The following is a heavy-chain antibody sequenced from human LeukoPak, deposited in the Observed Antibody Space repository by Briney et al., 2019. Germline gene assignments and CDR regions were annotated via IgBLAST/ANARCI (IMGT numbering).Heavy chain of an antibody. CDR2: INHSGST. Sequence: PSETLSLTCAVYGGSFSGYYWSWIRQPPGKGLEWIGEINHSGSTNYNPSLKSRVTISVDTSKNQFSLKLNSVTAADTAVYYCAGYGSGSYYKAFDYWGQGTLVTVSS. J-gene: IGHJ4*02. CDR1: GGSFSGYY. D-gene: IGHD3-10*01. V-gene: IGHV4-34*01. CDR3: AGYGSGSYYKAFDY.